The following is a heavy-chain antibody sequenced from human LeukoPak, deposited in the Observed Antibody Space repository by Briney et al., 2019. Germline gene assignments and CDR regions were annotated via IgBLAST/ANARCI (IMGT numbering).Heavy chain of an antibody. J-gene: IGHJ4*02. Sequence: GGSLRLSCAASGFTFSSYAMSWVRQAPGKGLEWVSAISGSGGSTYYADSVKGRFTISRDNVNNMLYLHMNSLRAEDTAVYYCASFGISWRSSYWGQGTLVTVSS. CDR2: ISGSGGST. D-gene: IGHD2-21*01. CDR3: ASFGISWRSSY. V-gene: IGHV3-23*01. CDR1: GFTFSSYA.